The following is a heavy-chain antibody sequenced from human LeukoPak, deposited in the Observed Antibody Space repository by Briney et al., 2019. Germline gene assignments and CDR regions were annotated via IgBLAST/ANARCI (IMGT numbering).Heavy chain of an antibody. CDR3: TRGETIAAADTFDY. Sequence: GGSLRLSCTASGFTFGDYAMSWVRQAPGKGLEWVGFIRSKAYGGTTEYAASVKGRFTISRDDSKSIAYLQMNSLKTEDTAVYYCTRGETIAAADTFDYWGQGTLVTVSS. CDR2: IRSKAYGGTT. D-gene: IGHD6-13*01. V-gene: IGHV3-49*04. CDR1: GFTFGDYA. J-gene: IGHJ4*02.